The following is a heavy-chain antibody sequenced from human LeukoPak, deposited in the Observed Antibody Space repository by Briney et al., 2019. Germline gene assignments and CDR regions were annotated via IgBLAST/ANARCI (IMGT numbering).Heavy chain of an antibody. D-gene: IGHD1-26*01. J-gene: IGHJ6*03. CDR2: ISYDGSNE. V-gene: IGHV3-30*04. CDR3: AKDNNVGGGNFSGYYYMDV. CDR1: GFTFNTYS. Sequence: GGSLRLSCAASGFTFNTYSMYWVRQAPGKGLEWVAVISYDGSNEYYADSVKGRFTISRDNSKNTVYLQMNSLRPEDTAVYYCAKDNNVGGGNFSGYYYMDVWGKGTTVTVSS.